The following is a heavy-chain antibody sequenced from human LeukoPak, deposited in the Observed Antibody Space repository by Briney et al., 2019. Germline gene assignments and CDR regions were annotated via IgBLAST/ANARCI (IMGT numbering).Heavy chain of an antibody. CDR2: INPNSGGT. CDR3: ARERGTLAVAGDAVDI. Sequence: GASMKVSFQASGYTFTGYYMHCVRQAPGEGLEWMGWINPNSGGTKYAQKFQGRVTMTRDTSINTAYMEVRRLTSDDTAVYYCARERGTLAVAGDAVDIWGQGTMVTVSS. CDR1: GYTFTGYY. D-gene: IGHD6-19*01. V-gene: IGHV1-2*02. J-gene: IGHJ3*02.